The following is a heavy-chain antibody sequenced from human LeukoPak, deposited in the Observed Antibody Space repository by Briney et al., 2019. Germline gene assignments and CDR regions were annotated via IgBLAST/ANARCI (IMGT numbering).Heavy chain of an antibody. CDR3: ARKGIVGAENAFDI. CDR2: IYTSGST. Sequence: SQTLSLTCTVSGGSISSGSYYWSWIRQPAGKGLEWIGRIYTSGSTNYNPSLKSRVTISVDTSKNQFSLKLSSVTAADTAVYYCARKGIVGAENAFDIWGQGTMVTVSS. J-gene: IGHJ3*02. V-gene: IGHV4-61*02. CDR1: GGSISSGSYY. D-gene: IGHD1-26*01.